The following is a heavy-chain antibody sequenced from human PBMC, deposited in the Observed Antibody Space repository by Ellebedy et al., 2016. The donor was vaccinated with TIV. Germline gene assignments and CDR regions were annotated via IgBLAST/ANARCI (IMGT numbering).Heavy chain of an antibody. CDR2: IYYTGST. D-gene: IGHD3-10*01. J-gene: IGHJ5*02. CDR1: GGSISRSSSY. Sequence: SETLSLTCTVSGGSISRSSSYWGWIRQSPQKGLEWIGSIYYTGSTFYNPSLKSRVTISVDTSTSQFFLRLTSVTAADTAVYYCARWFGELLYVRWFDPWGQGTLVSVSS. V-gene: IGHV4-39*01. CDR3: ARWFGELLYVRWFDP.